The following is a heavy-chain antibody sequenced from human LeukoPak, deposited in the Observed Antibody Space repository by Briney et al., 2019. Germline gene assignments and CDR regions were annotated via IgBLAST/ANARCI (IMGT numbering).Heavy chain of an antibody. CDR3: VRNDLYYYDSDGHYSDLWDY. V-gene: IGHV3-48*01. J-gene: IGHJ4*02. CDR2: ISGSSSTI. Sequence: GGSLRLSCAASGFSFKSYSMNWVRQAPGKGLEWFSYISGSSSTIYYADSVKGRFTISRDNANNSLYLQMNSLRAEDTAVYYCVRNDLYYYDSDGHYSDLWDYWGQGTLVTVSS. CDR1: GFSFKSYS. D-gene: IGHD3-22*01.